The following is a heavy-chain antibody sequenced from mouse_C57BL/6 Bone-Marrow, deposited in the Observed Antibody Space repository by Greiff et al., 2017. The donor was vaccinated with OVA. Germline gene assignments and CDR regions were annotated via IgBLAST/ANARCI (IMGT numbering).Heavy chain of an antibody. J-gene: IGHJ3*01. D-gene: IGHD3-1*01. CDR2: IYPRSGNT. CDR1: GYTFTSYG. V-gene: IGHV1-81*01. CDR3: ARAGTPRFAY. Sequence: QVQLKESGAELARPGASVKLSCKASGYTFTSYGISWVKQRTGQGLEWIGEIYPRSGNTYYNEKFKGKATLTAAKSSSTAYMELRSLTSEDSAVYFCARAGTPRFAYWGQGTLVTVSA.